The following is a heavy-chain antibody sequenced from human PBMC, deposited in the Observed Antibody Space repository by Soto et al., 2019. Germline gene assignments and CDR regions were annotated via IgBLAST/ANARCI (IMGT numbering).Heavy chain of an antibody. J-gene: IGHJ4*02. D-gene: IGHD3-10*01. V-gene: IGHV4-39*02. CDR2: IYYSGGT. CDR1: GGSISSSSYY. Sequence: PSETLSLTCTVSGGSISSSSYYRGWIRQPPGKGLESIGNIYYSGGTYYNPSLNSRVTISVDKSKNHFSLKLSSVTAADTAVYYCARRIYGSGYYDYWGQGTLGTVSS. CDR3: ARRIYGSGYYDY.